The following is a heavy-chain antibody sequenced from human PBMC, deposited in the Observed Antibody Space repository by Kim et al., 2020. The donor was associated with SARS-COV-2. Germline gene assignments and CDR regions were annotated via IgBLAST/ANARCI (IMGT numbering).Heavy chain of an antibody. CDR3: ARGGSGSNYPYYGIDV. J-gene: IGHJ6*01. Sequence: GGSLRLSCAASGFIFSNYAMHWVRQAPGKGLEYVSAISSNGGITYYADSVKGRFTISIDNSKNTLYLQMGSLRDDDKGVYYCARGGSGSNYPYYGIDVWG. CDR2: ISSNGGIT. CDR1: GFIFSNYA. V-gene: IGHV3-64*02. D-gene: IGHD4-4*01.